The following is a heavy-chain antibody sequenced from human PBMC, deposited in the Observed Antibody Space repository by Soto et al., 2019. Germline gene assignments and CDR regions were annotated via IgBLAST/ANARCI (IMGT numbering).Heavy chain of an antibody. J-gene: IGHJ4*02. V-gene: IGHV1-69*06. CDR2: IVFMSNTA. CDR1: GSTFNNFA. D-gene: IGHD1-26*01. Sequence: QVVLLQSGAEVKEPGSSVRVSCKVSGSTFNNFAFSWVRQAPGHGPEWMGGIVFMSNTADYSQRFRDRVTITADTSTNTLYMELSSLTFEDTAVYYCSRSIKRWEIHSYFDYCGQGTQVTVSS. CDR3: SRSIKRWEIHSYFDY.